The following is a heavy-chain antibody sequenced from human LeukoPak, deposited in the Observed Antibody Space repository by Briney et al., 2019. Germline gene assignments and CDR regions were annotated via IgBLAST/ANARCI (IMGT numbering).Heavy chain of an antibody. D-gene: IGHD3-22*01. CDR3: AREQYYDSSGYYYGY. Sequence: GGSLRLSCAASGFTFSSYAMSWVRQAPGKGLEWVSAISGSGGSTYYADSVKGRFTISRDNAKNSLYLQMNSLRAEDTAVYYCAREQYYDSSGYYYGYWGQGTLVTVSS. V-gene: IGHV3-23*01. CDR1: GFTFSSYA. J-gene: IGHJ4*02. CDR2: ISGSGGST.